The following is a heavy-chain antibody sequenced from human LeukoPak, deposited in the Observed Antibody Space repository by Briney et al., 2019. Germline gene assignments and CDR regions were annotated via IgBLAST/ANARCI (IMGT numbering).Heavy chain of an antibody. CDR1: GYTFTDFY. Sequence: ASVKVSCKTSGYTFTDFYIHWVRQAPGQGLEFMGWVNPHSGGTSYAAKFHGRVTLTRDTSTTTSYMDLSSLTSDDTAVYYCARDRSSLYNGNYAFWGQGTLVTVSS. V-gene: IGHV1-2*02. CDR2: VNPHSGGT. J-gene: IGHJ4*02. D-gene: IGHD5-12*01. CDR3: ARDRSSLYNGNYAF.